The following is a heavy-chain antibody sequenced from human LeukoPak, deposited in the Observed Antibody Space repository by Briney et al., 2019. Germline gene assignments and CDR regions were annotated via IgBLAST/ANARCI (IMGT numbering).Heavy chain of an antibody. CDR3: ARSGYNWNDVIFFDY. Sequence: GGSLRLSCAASGFTFSGYTMNWVRQAPGKGLEWVSSISSSSSSIYYADSVKGRFTTSRDNAKNSLYLQMNCLRAEDTAVYYCARSGYNWNDVIFFDYWGQGILVTVSS. J-gene: IGHJ4*02. CDR2: ISSSSSSI. D-gene: IGHD1-1*01. V-gene: IGHV3-21*01. CDR1: GFTFSGYT.